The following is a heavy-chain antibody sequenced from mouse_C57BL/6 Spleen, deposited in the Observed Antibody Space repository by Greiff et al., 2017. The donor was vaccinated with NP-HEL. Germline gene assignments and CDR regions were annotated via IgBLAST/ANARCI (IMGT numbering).Heavy chain of an antibody. V-gene: IGHV7-3*01. CDR2: IRNKANGYTT. CDR1: GFTFTDYY. Sequence: DVMLVESGGGLVQPGGSLSLSCAASGFTFTDYYMSWVRQPPGKALEWLGFIRNKANGYTTEYSASVKGRFTISRDNSQSILYLQMNALRAEDSATYYCARKGGYFDYWGQGTTLTVSS. J-gene: IGHJ2*01. CDR3: ARKGGYFDY.